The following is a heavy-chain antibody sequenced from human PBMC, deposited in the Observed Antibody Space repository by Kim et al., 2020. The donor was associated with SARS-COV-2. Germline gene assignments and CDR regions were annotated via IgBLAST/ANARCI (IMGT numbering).Heavy chain of an antibody. J-gene: IGHJ6*03. CDR2: ISYDGSNK. V-gene: IGHV3-30*18. CDR1: GFTFSSYG. D-gene: IGHD2-2*02. Sequence: GGSLRLSCAASGFTFSSYGMHWVRQAPGKGLEWVAVISYDGSNKYYADSVKGRFTISRDNSKNTLYLQMNSLRAEDTAVYYCAQDAIRWVWYYYMDVWGKGPTVTVPS. CDR3: AQDAIRWVWYYYMDV.